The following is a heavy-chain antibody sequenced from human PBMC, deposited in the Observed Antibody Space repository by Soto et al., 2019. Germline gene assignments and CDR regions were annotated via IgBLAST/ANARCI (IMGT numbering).Heavy chain of an antibody. CDR2: INPNSGGT. Sequence: GASVKVSCKASGYTFTGYYMHWVRQAPGQGLEWMGWINPNSGGTNYAQKFQGRVTMTRDTSISTAYMELSRLRSDDTAVYYVARGGSSFTIFGVVQYGMDVWGQGTTVTVSS. D-gene: IGHD3-3*01. J-gene: IGHJ6*02. CDR3: ARGGSSFTIFGVVQYGMDV. V-gene: IGHV1-2*02. CDR1: GYTFTGYY.